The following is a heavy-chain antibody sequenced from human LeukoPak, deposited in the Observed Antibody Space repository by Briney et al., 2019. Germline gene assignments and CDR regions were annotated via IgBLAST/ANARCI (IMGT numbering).Heavy chain of an antibody. D-gene: IGHD6-13*01. CDR3: ATKRSSNNFDY. CDR2: ISADTGDT. V-gene: IGHV1-18*04. Sequence: GASVKVSCKASGYIFTGYYMHWVRQAPGQGLEWMGWISADTGDTNYAQKLQGRVAMTTDTSTNTAYMELRSLRSDDTAVYYCATKRSSNNFDYWGQGTLVTVSS. J-gene: IGHJ4*02. CDR1: GYIFTGYY.